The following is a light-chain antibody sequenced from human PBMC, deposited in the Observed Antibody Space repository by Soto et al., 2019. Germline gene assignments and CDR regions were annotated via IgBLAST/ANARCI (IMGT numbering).Light chain of an antibody. CDR1: NIGSNS. V-gene: IGLV3-21*04. CDR3: QVWDSSSDPV. CDR2: YDS. J-gene: IGLJ2*01. Sequence: SYELTQPPSVSVAPGKTARITCGGNNIGSNSVHWYQQKPGQAPVLVIYYDSDRPSGIPERFSGSNSGNTATLTISRVEAGDEADYYCQVWDSSSDPVFGGGTKLTVL.